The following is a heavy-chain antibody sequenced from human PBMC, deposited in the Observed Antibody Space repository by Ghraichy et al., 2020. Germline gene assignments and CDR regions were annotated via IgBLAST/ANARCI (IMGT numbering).Heavy chain of an antibody. D-gene: IGHD1-26*01. V-gene: IGHV4-61*01. CDR3: ARSYHGIVGATFLDY. CDR1: GGSVSSGSYY. Sequence: SETLSLTCTVSGGSVSSGSYYWSWIRQPPGKGLEWIGYIYYSGSTNYNPSLKSRVTISVDTSKNQFSLKLSSVTAADTAVYYCARSYHGIVGATFLDYWGQGTLVTVSS. J-gene: IGHJ4*02. CDR2: IYYSGST.